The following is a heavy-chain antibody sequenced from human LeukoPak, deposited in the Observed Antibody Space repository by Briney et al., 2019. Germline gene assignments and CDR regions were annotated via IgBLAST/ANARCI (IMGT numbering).Heavy chain of an antibody. CDR3: AKSYSGSNWFFDY. CDR1: GFTFNSYA. D-gene: IGHD6-13*01. Sequence: PGGSLRLSCAASGFTFNSYAMSWVRQAPGRGLDWVSAIRGSGSGTFYADSVKGRFTVSRDNSKNTLYLQMNSLSAEDMAVYYCAKSYSGSNWFFDYWGQGTLVTVSS. J-gene: IGHJ4*02. V-gene: IGHV3-23*01. CDR2: IRGSGSGT.